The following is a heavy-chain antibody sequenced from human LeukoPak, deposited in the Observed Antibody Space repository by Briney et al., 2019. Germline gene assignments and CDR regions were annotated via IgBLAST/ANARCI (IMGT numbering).Heavy chain of an antibody. Sequence: SETLSLTCTVSDYSISSGYGYYWGWIRQPPGKGLEWIGNIYHSGITYYNHFNSSLKSRVTISIDTSKNQFSLRLTSVTAADTAVYYCARVMTGLHGYYYYYYMDVWGKGTTVTISS. J-gene: IGHJ6*03. D-gene: IGHD3-9*01. CDR1: DYSISSGYGYY. V-gene: IGHV4-38-2*02. CDR2: IYHSGIT. CDR3: ARVMTGLHGYYYYYYMDV.